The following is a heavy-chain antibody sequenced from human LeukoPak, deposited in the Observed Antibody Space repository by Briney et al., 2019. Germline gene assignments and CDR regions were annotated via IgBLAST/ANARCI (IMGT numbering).Heavy chain of an antibody. V-gene: IGHV3-21*04. CDR2: ISSSSSYI. CDR3: AKPHIAATDYYYYYMDV. J-gene: IGHJ6*03. Sequence: KAGGSLRLSCAASGFTFSSYSMNWVRQAPGKGLEWVSSISSSSSYIYYADSVKGRFTISRDNAKNSLYLQMNSLRAEDTAVYYCAKPHIAATDYYYYYMDVWGKGTTVTVSS. CDR1: GFTFSSYS. D-gene: IGHD6-13*01.